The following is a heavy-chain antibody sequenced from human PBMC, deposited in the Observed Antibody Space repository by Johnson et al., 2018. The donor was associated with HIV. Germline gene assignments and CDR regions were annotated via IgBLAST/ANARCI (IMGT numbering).Heavy chain of an antibody. D-gene: IGHD3-3*01. Sequence: VQLVESGGGVVQPGRSLRLSCAASGFTFDTYGMHWVRQATGKGLEWVAAVGTAGDTFYPGSVKGRFTISREDAKNSLYLQMNSLSAGDTAVYYCARGMYYNFWSGYGIRWDAFDIWGQGTMVTVSS. CDR3: ARGMYYNFWSGYGIRWDAFDI. CDR2: VGTAGDT. CDR1: GFTFDTYG. V-gene: IGHV3-13*01. J-gene: IGHJ3*02.